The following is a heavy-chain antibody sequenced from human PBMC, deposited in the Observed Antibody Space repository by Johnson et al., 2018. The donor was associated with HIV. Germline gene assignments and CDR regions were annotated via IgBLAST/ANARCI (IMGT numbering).Heavy chain of an antibody. D-gene: IGHD1-26*01. Sequence: VQLVESGGGLVQPGGSLKLSCAASGFTFSGSAMHWVRQASGKGLEWVGRIRSNANSYATAYAASVKGRFTITRDDSKNTAYLQMNSLKTEDTAVYYCTVHSGERTDHDAFDIWGQGTMVTVSS. CDR1: GFTFSGSA. CDR2: IRSNANSYAT. J-gene: IGHJ3*02. CDR3: TVHSGERTDHDAFDI. V-gene: IGHV3-73*02.